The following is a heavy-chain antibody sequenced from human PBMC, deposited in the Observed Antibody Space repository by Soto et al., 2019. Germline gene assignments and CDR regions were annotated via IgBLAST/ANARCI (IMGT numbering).Heavy chain of an antibody. Sequence: VELVQSGAEVKKPGASVKVSCKASGYTFTDHYIHWVRQAPGQGLEWMGWINPKSGGTNYAQKFQGWVTMTRDTSTGTAYMEVNRLKSDDTAVYYCARGHDNSNWAAHHWGQGTLVTVSS. D-gene: IGHD4-4*01. J-gene: IGHJ5*02. CDR2: INPKSGGT. CDR1: GYTFTDHY. CDR3: ARGHDNSNWAAHH. V-gene: IGHV1-2*04.